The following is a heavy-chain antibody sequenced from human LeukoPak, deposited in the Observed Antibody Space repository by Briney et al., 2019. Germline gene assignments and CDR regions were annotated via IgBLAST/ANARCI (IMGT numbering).Heavy chain of an antibody. D-gene: IGHD6-13*01. CDR1: GYTFTSYA. V-gene: IGHV1-3*01. CDR2: INAGNGNT. Sequence: ASVTVSCKASGYTFTSYAMHWVGQAPGQRREWMGWINAGNGNTKYSQKFQGRVTITRDTSASTAYMELSSLRSEDTAVYYCAREYSSSWYEPYFDYWGQGTLVTVSS. J-gene: IGHJ4*02. CDR3: AREYSSSWYEPYFDY.